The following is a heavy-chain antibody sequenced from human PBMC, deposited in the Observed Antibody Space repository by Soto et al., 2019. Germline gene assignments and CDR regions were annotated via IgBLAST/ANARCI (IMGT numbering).Heavy chain of an antibody. CDR3: ARDFGGPTLEHAFDI. D-gene: IGHD1-1*01. J-gene: IGHJ3*02. CDR2: INPNSGGT. V-gene: IGHV1-2*04. CDR1: GYTFTGYY. Sequence: ASVKVSCKASGYTFTGYYMHWVRQAPGQGLEWMGWINPNSGGTNYAQKFQGWVTMTRDTSISTAYMELSRLRSDDTAVYYCARDFGGPTLEHAFDIWGQGTMGTVSS.